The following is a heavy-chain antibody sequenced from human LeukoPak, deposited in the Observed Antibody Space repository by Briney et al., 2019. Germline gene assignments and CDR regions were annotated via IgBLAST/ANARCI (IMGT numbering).Heavy chain of an antibody. J-gene: IGHJ3*02. CDR3: ARDPGYCSGGSCRNGDI. CDR2: ISSSSSYI. V-gene: IGHV3-21*01. D-gene: IGHD2-15*01. Sequence: GGSLRLSCAASGFTFSSYSMNWVRQAPGKGLEWVSSISSSSSYIYYADSVKGRFTISRDNAKNLLYLQMNSLRAEDTAVYYCARDPGYCSGGSCRNGDIWGQGTMVTVSS. CDR1: GFTFSSYS.